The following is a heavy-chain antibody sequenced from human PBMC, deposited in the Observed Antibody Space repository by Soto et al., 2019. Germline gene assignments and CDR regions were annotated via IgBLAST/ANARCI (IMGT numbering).Heavy chain of an antibody. CDR1: GSTVSSYG. V-gene: IGHV1-18*01. J-gene: IGHJ4*02. D-gene: IGHD3-10*02. Sequence: ASVKVSCKASGSTVSSYGISWVRQAPGQGLEWMGWISADNGNTNYAQKLQGRVAMTTDTSTSTAYMELRSLRSDDTAVYYCARDFVRGRVPFDHWGQGTLVTVSS. CDR2: ISADNGNT. CDR3: ARDFVRGRVPFDH.